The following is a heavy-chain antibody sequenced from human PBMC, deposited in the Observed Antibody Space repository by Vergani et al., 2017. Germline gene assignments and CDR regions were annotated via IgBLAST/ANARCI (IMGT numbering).Heavy chain of an antibody. J-gene: IGHJ6*03. CDR3: ARHAPXLWCGESHHYYYYYMDV. V-gene: IGHV5-51*01. D-gene: IGHD3-10*01. Sequence: EVQLVQSGAEVKKPGESLKISCKGSGYSFTSYWIGWVPQMPGKGLEWMGIIYPGDSDTRYSPSFQGQVTISADKSISTAYLQWSSLKASDTAMYYCARHAPXLWCGESHHYYYYYMDVWGKGTTVTVSS. CDR1: GYSFTSYW. CDR2: IYPGDSDT.